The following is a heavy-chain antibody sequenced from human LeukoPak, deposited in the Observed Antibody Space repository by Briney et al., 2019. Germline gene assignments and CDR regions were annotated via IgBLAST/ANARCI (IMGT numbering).Heavy chain of an antibody. CDR1: GGSISSYY. J-gene: IGHJ4*02. Sequence: KPSETLSLTCTVSGGSISSYYWSWIRQPAGKGLEWIGRIYTSGSTNYNPSLKSRVTMSVDTSKNQFSLKLSSVTAADTAVYYCASMSEYYDSSGYNYRGQGTLVTVSS. CDR2: IYTSGST. V-gene: IGHV4-4*07. D-gene: IGHD3-22*01. CDR3: ASMSEYYDSSGYNY.